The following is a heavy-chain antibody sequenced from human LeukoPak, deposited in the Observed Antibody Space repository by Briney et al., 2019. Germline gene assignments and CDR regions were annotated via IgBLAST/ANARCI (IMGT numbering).Heavy chain of an antibody. V-gene: IGHV4-59*01. CDR2: IYYSGST. Sequence: SETLSLTCAVYGVSFSGYYWSWIRQPPGKGLEWIGYIYYSGSTNYNPSLKSRVTISVDTSKNQFSLKLSSVTAADTAVYYCARGSKLRYFDWLFPFFDYWGQGTLVTVS. J-gene: IGHJ4*02. CDR3: ARGSKLRYFDWLFPFFDY. D-gene: IGHD3-9*01. CDR1: GVSFSGYY.